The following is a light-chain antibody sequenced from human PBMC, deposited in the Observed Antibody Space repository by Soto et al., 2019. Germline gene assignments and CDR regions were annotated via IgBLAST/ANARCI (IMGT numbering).Light chain of an antibody. J-gene: IGKJ2*01. CDR1: ESVTSTY. CDR2: GAS. V-gene: IGKV3-20*01. Sequence: EIALTQSPGTLSLSPGERATLSCRTSESVTSTYLAWYQQKPGQPPRLLIYGASSRATGIPDRFSGSGSGTDFTLTISRREPEDFAVYYCQLFGSSPRYTFGQGTKLEIK. CDR3: QLFGSSPRYT.